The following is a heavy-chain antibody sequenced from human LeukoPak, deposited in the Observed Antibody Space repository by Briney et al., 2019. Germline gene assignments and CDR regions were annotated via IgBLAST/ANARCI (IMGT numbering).Heavy chain of an antibody. D-gene: IGHD6-13*01. CDR3: ARATSSSWYLKKSYFDY. CDR1: GGSFSGYY. V-gene: IGHV4-34*01. CDR2: INHSGST. J-gene: IGHJ4*02. Sequence: SEPLSLTCAVYGGSFSGYYWSWIRQPPGKGLEWIGEINHSGSTNYNPSLKSRVTISVDTSKNQFSLKLSSVTAADTAVYYCARATSSSWYLKKSYFDYWGQGTLVTVSS.